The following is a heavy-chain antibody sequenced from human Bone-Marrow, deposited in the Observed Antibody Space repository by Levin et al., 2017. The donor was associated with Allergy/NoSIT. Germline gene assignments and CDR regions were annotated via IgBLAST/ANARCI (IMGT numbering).Heavy chain of an antibody. CDR3: ATLTHLVGYYYYMDV. CDR2: INPVFGTP. CDR1: GGTGTNYG. D-gene: IGHD4-23*01. V-gene: IGHV1-69*06. Sequence: KISCKASGGTGTNYGFSWVRQAPGQGLEWMGGINPVFGTPNYAQKFQGRVTFTADKSTHTAYMEMKGLRSEDAACYFCATLTHLVGYYYYMDVWGKGTTVTVSS. J-gene: IGHJ6*03.